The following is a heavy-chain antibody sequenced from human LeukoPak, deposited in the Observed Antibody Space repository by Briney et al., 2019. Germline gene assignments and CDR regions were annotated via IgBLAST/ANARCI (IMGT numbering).Heavy chain of an antibody. D-gene: IGHD6-13*01. V-gene: IGHV3-23*01. CDR1: GFTFSSYA. CDR3: ARDYSSSWTTYYYYYGMDV. Sequence: TGGSLRLSCAASGFTFSSYAMSWVRQAPGKGLEWVSAISGSGGSTYYADSVKGRFTISRDNSKNTLYLQMNSLRAEDTAVYYCARDYSSSWTTYYYYYGMDVWGQGTTVTVSS. J-gene: IGHJ6*02. CDR2: ISGSGGST.